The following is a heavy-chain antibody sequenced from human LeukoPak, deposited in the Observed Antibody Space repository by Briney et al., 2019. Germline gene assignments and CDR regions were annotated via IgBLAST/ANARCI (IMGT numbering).Heavy chain of an antibody. J-gene: IGHJ4*02. Sequence: SQTLSLTCTVSGDSISSAEHFWGWIRQPPGKGLECIGYIYYSGSTYYNPSLKSRVTISVDTSKSQFSLKLSSVTAADTAVYYCASGSSSSGRFDYWGQGTLVTVSS. D-gene: IGHD6-6*01. V-gene: IGHV4-30-4*01. CDR2: IYYSGST. CDR3: ASGSSSSGRFDY. CDR1: GDSISSAEHF.